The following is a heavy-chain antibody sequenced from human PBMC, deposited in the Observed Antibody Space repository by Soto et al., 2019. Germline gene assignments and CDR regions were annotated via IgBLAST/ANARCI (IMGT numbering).Heavy chain of an antibody. CDR3: AIGPEYYYDSSGYRGNWFDP. CDR1: GYTFTSYG. Sequence: ASVKVSCKASGYTFTSYGISWVRQARGQGLEWMGWISAYNGNTNYAQKLQGRVTMTTDTSTSTAYMELRSLRSDDTAVYYCAIGPEYYYDSSGYRGNWFDPWGQGTLVTVSS. CDR2: ISAYNGNT. D-gene: IGHD3-22*01. J-gene: IGHJ5*02. V-gene: IGHV1-18*01.